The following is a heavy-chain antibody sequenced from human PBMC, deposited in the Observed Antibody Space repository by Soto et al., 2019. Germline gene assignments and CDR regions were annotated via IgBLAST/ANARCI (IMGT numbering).Heavy chain of an antibody. J-gene: IGHJ4*02. D-gene: IGHD6-6*01. CDR2: ISGSGGST. Sequence: GGSLRLSCAASGFTFSSYAMSWVRQAPGKGLEWVSAISGSGGSTYYADSVKGRFTISRDNSKNTLYLQMNSLRAEDTAVYYCAKDRSKLGGYSSSSFDYWGQGTLVTVSS. V-gene: IGHV3-23*01. CDR3: AKDRSKLGGYSSSSFDY. CDR1: GFTFSSYA.